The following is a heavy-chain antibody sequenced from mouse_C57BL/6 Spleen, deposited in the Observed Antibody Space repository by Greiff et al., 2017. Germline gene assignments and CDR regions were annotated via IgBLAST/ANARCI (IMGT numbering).Heavy chain of an antibody. J-gene: IGHJ2*01. CDR1: GYTFTSYW. V-gene: IGHV1-7*01. CDR2: INPSSGYT. CDR3: ARGYYYGGVYYFDY. D-gene: IGHD1-1*01. Sequence: QVQLQQSGAALAKPGASVKLSCKASGYTFTSYWMHWVKQRPGQGLEWIGYINPSSGYTKYNQKFKDKNTLTADKSSSPAYMQLSSLTYEDSAVYYCARGYYYGGVYYFDYWGQGTTLTVSS.